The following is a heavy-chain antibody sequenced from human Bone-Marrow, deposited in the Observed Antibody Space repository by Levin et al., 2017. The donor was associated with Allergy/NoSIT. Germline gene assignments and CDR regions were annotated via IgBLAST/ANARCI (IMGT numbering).Heavy chain of an antibody. CDR2: ISSSSSYI. CDR1: GFTFSSYR. Sequence: ASVKVSCAASGFTFSSYRMNWVRQAPGKGLEWVSSISSSSSYIYYADSVKGRFTISRDNAKNSLYLQMNSLRAEDTAVYYCARDRGSWYLNWFDPWGQGTLVTVSS. J-gene: IGHJ5*02. V-gene: IGHV3-21*01. CDR3: ARDRGSWYLNWFDP. D-gene: IGHD6-13*01.